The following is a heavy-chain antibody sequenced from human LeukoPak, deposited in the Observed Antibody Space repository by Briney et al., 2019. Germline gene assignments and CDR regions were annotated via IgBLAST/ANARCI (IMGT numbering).Heavy chain of an antibody. V-gene: IGHV3-73*01. CDR2: IRSKANSYAT. Sequence: PGGSLKLSCAASGFTFGGSAMHWVRQASGKGLEWVGRIRSKANSYATAYAASVKGRFTISRDDSKNTAYLQMNSLKTEDTAVYYCTSRYYGSGSIGMGGDYWGQGTLVTVSS. D-gene: IGHD3-10*01. J-gene: IGHJ4*02. CDR1: GFTFGGSA. CDR3: TSRYYGSGSIGMGGDY.